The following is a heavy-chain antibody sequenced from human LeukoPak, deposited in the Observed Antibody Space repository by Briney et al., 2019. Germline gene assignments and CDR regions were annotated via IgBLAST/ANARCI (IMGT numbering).Heavy chain of an antibody. CDR2: INPNSGGT. V-gene: IGHV1-2*02. CDR3: ARGGSSSNNYFDY. CDR1: GYTFTGYY. Sequence: ASVKVSCKASGYTFTGYYMHWVRQALGQGLEWMGWINPNSGGTNYAQQFQGRVTMTRDTSISTAYMELSRLRSDDTAVHYCARGGSSSNNYFDYWGQGTLVTVSS. J-gene: IGHJ4*02. D-gene: IGHD2-8*01.